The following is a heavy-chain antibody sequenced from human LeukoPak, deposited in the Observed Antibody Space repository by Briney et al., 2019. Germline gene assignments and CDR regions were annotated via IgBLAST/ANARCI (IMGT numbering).Heavy chain of an antibody. CDR3: ASRDKGYYYGMDV. V-gene: IGHV3-66*01. J-gene: IGHJ6*02. CDR1: GFTVSGNY. CDR2: LYSGGST. Sequence: PGGSLRLSCAASGFTVSGNYMSWVRQAPGKGLEWVSLLYSGGSTYYADSVKGRFSISRDNSKNTLYLQMNSLGAEDTAVYYCASRDKGYYYGMDVWGQGTTVTVSS. D-gene: IGHD5-24*01.